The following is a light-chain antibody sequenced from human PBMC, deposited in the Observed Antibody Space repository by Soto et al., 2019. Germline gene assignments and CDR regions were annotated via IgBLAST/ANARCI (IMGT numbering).Light chain of an antibody. J-gene: IGKJ1*01. Sequence: DVVMTHSPLSLPVPLGQPASISCRSGQSLVYSDGNTYLNWFQQRPGQSPRRLIYKVSNRDSGVPDRFSGSGSGTDFTLKISRVEAEDVGVYYCMQCTLWTFGQGSKVDI. CDR3: MQCTLWT. V-gene: IGKV2-30*01. CDR2: KVS. CDR1: QSLVYSDGNTY.